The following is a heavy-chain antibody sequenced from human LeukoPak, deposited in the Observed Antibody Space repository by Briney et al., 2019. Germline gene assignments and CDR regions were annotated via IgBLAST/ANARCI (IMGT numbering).Heavy chain of an antibody. V-gene: IGHV3-48*01. CDR1: RFTFSSYS. CDR3: AKRALLGFGELYYFDY. Sequence: GGSLRLSCAASRFTFSSYSMNWVRQAPGKGLEWVSYITSTSSSVSYADSVKGRFTISRDNAKNSLYLQMDSLRAEDTAVYYCAKRALLGFGELYYFDYWGQGTLVTVSS. J-gene: IGHJ4*02. D-gene: IGHD3-10*01. CDR2: ITSTSSSV.